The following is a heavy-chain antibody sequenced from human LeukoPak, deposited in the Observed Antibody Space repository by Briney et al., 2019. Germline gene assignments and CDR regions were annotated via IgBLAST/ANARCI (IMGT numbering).Heavy chain of an antibody. CDR1: GGSISSSSYN. CDR2: VYYSGST. D-gene: IGHD5-18*01. V-gene: IGHV4-39*07. J-gene: IGHJ5*02. Sequence: SETLSLTCTVSGGSISSSSYNWGWIRQPPGKGLEWIGSVYYSGSTYYNPSLKSRVTMSVDTSKNQFSLRLSSVTAADTAVYYCARDPSPGGDTAMVFNWFDPWGQGTLVTVSS. CDR3: ARDPSPGGDTAMVFNWFDP.